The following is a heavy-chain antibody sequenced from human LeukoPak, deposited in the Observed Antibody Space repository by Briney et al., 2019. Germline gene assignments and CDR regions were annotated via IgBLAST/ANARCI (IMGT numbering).Heavy chain of an antibody. CDR2: IMEDGSEK. Sequence: GGSLRLSCGASGFTFTSHWMSWVRQAPGKVLEWVANIMEDGSEKKYVDSVKGRFTISRDNTKNSVYLQMSGLRAEDTAVYYCAKDPDCTSGVCYTFFDYWGQGTLVTVSS. D-gene: IGHD2-8*01. CDR1: GFTFTSHW. CDR3: AKDPDCTSGVCYTFFDY. V-gene: IGHV3-7*03. J-gene: IGHJ4*02.